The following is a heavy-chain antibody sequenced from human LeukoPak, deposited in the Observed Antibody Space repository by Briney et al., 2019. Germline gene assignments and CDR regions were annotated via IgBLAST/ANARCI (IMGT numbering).Heavy chain of an antibody. D-gene: IGHD2-15*01. CDR1: GFXVSSNY. Sequence: GGSLRLSCAASGFXVSSNYISCVRQAPGKGLEWVSVIYSGGSTYYADSVKGRFTISRDNSKNTLYLQMNSLRGEDTAVYYCARGWPFDYWGQGTLVTVSS. V-gene: IGHV3-53*01. J-gene: IGHJ4*02. CDR3: ARGWPFDY. CDR2: IYSGGST.